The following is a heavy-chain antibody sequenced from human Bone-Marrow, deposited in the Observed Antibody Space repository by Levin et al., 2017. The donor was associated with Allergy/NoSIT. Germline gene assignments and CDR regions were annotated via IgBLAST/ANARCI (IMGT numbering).Heavy chain of an antibody. CDR2: ISGSGETS. Sequence: GGSLRLSCAASGFIFSDYVVTWVRQAPGKGLEWVSTISGSGETSYYADFVKGRFTISRDNSRNTLDLQMNNLRVEDTAFYYCAKGREQWLAELDFWGQGTLVSVSS. V-gene: IGHV3-23*01. CDR3: AKGREQWLAELDF. D-gene: IGHD6-19*01. J-gene: IGHJ4*02. CDR1: GFIFSDYV.